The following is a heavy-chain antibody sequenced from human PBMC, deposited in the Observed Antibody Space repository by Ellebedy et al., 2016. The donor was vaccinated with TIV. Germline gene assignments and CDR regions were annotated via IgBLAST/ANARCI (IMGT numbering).Heavy chain of an antibody. V-gene: IGHV3-7*03. D-gene: IGHD6-13*01. J-gene: IGHJ4*02. Sequence: GGSLRLSCAASGFTLSSYWMSWVRQAPGKGLEWVANINQDGSEKYYVDSVKGRFSISRDNAKNSLYLQMNSLRAEDTAVYYCARAVEGSSSLWGQGTLVTVSS. CDR1: GFTLSSYW. CDR2: INQDGSEK. CDR3: ARAVEGSSSL.